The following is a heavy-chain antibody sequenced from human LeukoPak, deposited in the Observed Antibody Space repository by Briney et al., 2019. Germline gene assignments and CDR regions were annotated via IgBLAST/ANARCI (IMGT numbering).Heavy chain of an antibody. D-gene: IGHD5-24*01. CDR2: IYSSGYT. CDR1: GGSISSTKYY. Sequence: PSETLSLTCTVSGGSISSTKYYWGWIRQPPGKGLEWIGSIYSSGYTYYNPSLKSRVSISVDTSMNHFSLKLTSVTAANTAMYYCAKYVEVATLGWDDAFDIWGQGTMVTVSS. J-gene: IGHJ3*02. CDR3: AKYVEVATLGWDDAFDI. V-gene: IGHV4-39*07.